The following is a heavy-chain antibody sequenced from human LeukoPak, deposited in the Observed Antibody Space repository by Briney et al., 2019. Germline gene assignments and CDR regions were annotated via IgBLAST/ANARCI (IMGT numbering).Heavy chain of an antibody. V-gene: IGHV4-34*01. CDR1: GGSFSGYY. D-gene: IGHD1-7*01. J-gene: IGHJ3*02. Sequence: SETLSLTCAVYGGSFSGYYWSWIRQPPGKGLEWIGEINHSGSTNYNPSLKSRVTISVDTSKNQFSLKLSSVTAADTAVYYCAREGNNWNSLAFDIWGQGTMVTVSS. CDR2: INHSGST. CDR3: AREGNNWNSLAFDI.